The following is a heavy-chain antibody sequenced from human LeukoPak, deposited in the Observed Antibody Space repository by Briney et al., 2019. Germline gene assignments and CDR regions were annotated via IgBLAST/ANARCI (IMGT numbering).Heavy chain of an antibody. J-gene: IGHJ4*02. D-gene: IGHD1-26*01. CDR3: ARMARGSIIDY. CDR2: IDWDDDK. Sequence: SGPALVKPTQTLTLTCTFSGFSLSTSGMRVIWIRQPPGKALEWLARIDWDDDKFYSTSLKTRLTISKDTSKNQVVLTMTNMDPVDTATYYCARMARGSIIDYWGQGTLVTVSS. CDR1: GFSLSTSGMR. V-gene: IGHV2-70*04.